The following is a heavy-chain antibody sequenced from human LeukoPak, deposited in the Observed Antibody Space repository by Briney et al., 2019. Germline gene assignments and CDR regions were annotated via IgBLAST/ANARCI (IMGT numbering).Heavy chain of an antibody. D-gene: IGHD4-17*01. CDR2: IYYSGST. V-gene: IGHV4-39*01. CDR3: ARGSHDYGDPRSFDY. Sequence: PSETLSLTCTVSGGSISSSGYYWGWIRQPPGKGLEWIGSIYYSGSTYYNPSLKSRVTISVDTSKNQFSLKLSSVTAADTAVYYCARGSHDYGDPRSFDYWGQGTLVTVSS. J-gene: IGHJ4*02. CDR1: GGSISSSGYY.